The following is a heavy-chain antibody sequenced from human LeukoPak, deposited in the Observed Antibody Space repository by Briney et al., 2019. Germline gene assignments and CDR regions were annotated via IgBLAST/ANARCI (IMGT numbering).Heavy chain of an antibody. CDR1: GGTFSSYA. Sequence: ASVKVSCKASGGTFSSYAISWVRQAPGQGLEWMRWISTNNGNTNYAQKLQGRVTMTTDPSTSTAYMELRSLRTDDTAVYYCVRGDWFDPWGQGTLVTVSS. CDR3: VRGDWFDP. J-gene: IGHJ5*02. V-gene: IGHV1-18*01. CDR2: ISTNNGNT.